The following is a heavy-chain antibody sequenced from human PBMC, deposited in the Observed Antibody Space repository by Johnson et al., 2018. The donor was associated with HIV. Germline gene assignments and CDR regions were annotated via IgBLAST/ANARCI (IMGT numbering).Heavy chain of an antibody. CDR2: IKSKTDDETT. CDR1: GFTFSNAW. CDR3: TTDAPFLGARDTDAFDI. J-gene: IGHJ3*02. Sequence: VQLVESGGGLVKPGGSLRLSCAASGFTFSNAWMSWVRQAPGKGLEWVGRIKSKTDDETTDYGAPVKGRFTISRDDAKNTLYLEMNSLKTEDTAVYYCTTDAPFLGARDTDAFDIWGQGTMVTVSS. D-gene: IGHD1-26*01. V-gene: IGHV3-15*01.